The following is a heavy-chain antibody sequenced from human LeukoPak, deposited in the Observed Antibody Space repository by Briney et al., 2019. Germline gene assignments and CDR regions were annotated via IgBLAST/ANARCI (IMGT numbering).Heavy chain of an antibody. Sequence: GGALRLSCDASGFTFISYDMNWGRQAPGKGLEGVSVISGSGGSTDYADSVKGRFSISRDNSKNTLYLQMNSLRAEDTAVYYCAKGQLWFGEFSYFDYWGQGTLVTVSS. CDR1: GFTFISYD. D-gene: IGHD3-10*01. CDR2: ISGSGGST. CDR3: AKGQLWFGEFSYFDY. J-gene: IGHJ4*02. V-gene: IGHV3-23*01.